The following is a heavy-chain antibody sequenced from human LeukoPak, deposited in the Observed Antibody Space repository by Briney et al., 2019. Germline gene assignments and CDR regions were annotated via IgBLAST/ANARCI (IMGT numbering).Heavy chain of an antibody. CDR1: GFTVSGTY. V-gene: IGHV3-66*04. Sequence: GGSLRLSCAVSGFTVSGTYMSWVRQAPGKGLEWVSVIYSGGNTYYSDSVKGRFAISRDTSKNTLYLQMNSLRAEDTAVYYCAKRTIIVVVPAAMDYWGQGTLVTVSS. J-gene: IGHJ4*02. D-gene: IGHD2-2*01. CDR2: IYSGGNT. CDR3: AKRTIIVVVPAAMDY.